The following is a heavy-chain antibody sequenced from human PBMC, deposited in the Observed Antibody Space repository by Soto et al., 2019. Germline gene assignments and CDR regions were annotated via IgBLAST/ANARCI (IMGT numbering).Heavy chain of an antibody. J-gene: IGHJ6*03. Sequence: SETLSLTCTVSGGSISSYYWSWIRQPPGKGLEWIGYIYYSGSTNYNPSLKSRVTISVDTSKNQFSLKLSSVTAADTAVYYCARHGVALSTNHPVPAAMIPNYYYMDVWGKGTTVTVSS. CDR3: ARHGVALSTNHPVPAAMIPNYYYMDV. V-gene: IGHV4-59*08. CDR2: IYYSGST. D-gene: IGHD2-2*01. CDR1: GGSISSYY.